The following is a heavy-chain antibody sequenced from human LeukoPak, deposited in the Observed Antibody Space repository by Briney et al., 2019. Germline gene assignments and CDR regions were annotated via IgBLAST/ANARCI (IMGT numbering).Heavy chain of an antibody. CDR1: GFTFSSSG. CDR3: AKDRVLSDY. CDR2: IRNDETNT. Sequence: GGSLRLSCAASGFTFSSSGMHWVRQAPGRGLEWVAFIRNDETNTYYADSVKGRFTISRDNSKNILYLQMNSLRSEDTAVYHCAKDRVLSDYWGQGTLVTVSS. J-gene: IGHJ4*02. D-gene: IGHD3-10*01. V-gene: IGHV3-30*02.